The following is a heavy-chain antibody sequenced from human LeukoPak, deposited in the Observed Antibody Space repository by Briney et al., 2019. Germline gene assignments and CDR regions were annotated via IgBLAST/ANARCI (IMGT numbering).Heavy chain of an antibody. V-gene: IGHV3-23*01. CDR3: AKRIQSAMATGY. J-gene: IGHJ4*02. Sequence: GGSLRLSCAASGFTFSSYAMSWVRQAPGKGLEWVSSISGSDGSTYYADSAKGRFTISRDNSKNTLYLQMNSLRVEDTAVYYCAKRIQSAMATGYWGQGTLVTVSS. D-gene: IGHD5-18*01. CDR2: ISGSDGST. CDR1: GFTFSSYA.